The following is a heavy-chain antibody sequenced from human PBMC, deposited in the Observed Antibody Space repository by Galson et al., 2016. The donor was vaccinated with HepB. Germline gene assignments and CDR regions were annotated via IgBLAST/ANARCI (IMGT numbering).Heavy chain of an antibody. J-gene: IGHJ4*02. Sequence: SLRLSCAVSGFTFSSFSMNWVRQAPGKGLEWVSHITIDGSTTTYADSVKGRFTISRDNAKNTLYLQMNSLRAEDTAVYYCARDLWRGGRIDYWGQGTLVTVSS. D-gene: IGHD4-23*01. CDR3: ARDLWRGGRIDY. CDR2: ITIDGSTT. CDR1: GFTFSSFS. V-gene: IGHV3-74*01.